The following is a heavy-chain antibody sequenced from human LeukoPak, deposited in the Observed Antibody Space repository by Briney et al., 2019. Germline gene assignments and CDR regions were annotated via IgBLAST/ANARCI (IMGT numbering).Heavy chain of an antibody. CDR1: GFTFSSYA. J-gene: IGHJ6*02. Sequence: GGSLRLSCAASGFTFSSYAMSWVRQAPGKGLEWVSAISGSGGSTYYADSVKGRFTISRDNSKNTLCLQMNSLRAEDTAVYYCAKETYYYDSSGPPSTYGMDVWGQGTTVTVSS. D-gene: IGHD3-22*01. CDR3: AKETYYYDSSGPPSTYGMDV. CDR2: ISGSGGST. V-gene: IGHV3-23*01.